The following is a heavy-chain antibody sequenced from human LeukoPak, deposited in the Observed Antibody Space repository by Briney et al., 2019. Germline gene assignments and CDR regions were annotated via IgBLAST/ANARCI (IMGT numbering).Heavy chain of an antibody. CDR1: CGSINIGGYY. V-gene: IGHV4-31*03. D-gene: IGHD4-23*01. CDR2: INYSGSA. J-gene: IGHJ2*01. CDR3: ARRAYYDGNSPWYFHL. Sequence: SETLTLTCTVSCGSINIGGYYWSWIRQHPGKGLEWIGYINYSGSAYYNPSLKSRVTVSVDTSNNQFSLKLSSVTAADTAVYYCARRAYYDGNSPWYFHLWGRGILVTVSS.